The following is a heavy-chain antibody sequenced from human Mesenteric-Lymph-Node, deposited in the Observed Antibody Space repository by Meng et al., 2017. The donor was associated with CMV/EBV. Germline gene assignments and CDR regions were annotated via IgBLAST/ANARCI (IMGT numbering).Heavy chain of an antibody. Sequence: SETLSLTCTVSGYSISSGYFWGWIRQPPGKGLEWIGYIYYSGSTNYNPSLKSRVTISVDTSKNQFSLKLSSVTAADTAVYYCARDRSSWYRGDWYFDLWGRGTLVTVSS. CDR2: IYYSGST. V-gene: IGHV4-61*01. CDR1: GYSISSGYF. CDR3: ARDRSSWYRGDWYFDL. D-gene: IGHD6-13*01. J-gene: IGHJ2*01.